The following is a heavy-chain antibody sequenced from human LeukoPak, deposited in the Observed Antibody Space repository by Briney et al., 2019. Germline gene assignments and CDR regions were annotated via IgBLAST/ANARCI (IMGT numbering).Heavy chain of an antibody. D-gene: IGHD5-12*01. CDR2: ISGSGSGGST. V-gene: IGHV3-23*01. J-gene: IGHJ4*02. CDR1: GFTFSSSA. Sequence: GGSLRLSCAASGFTFSSSAMSWVRQAPGKGLEWVSNISGSGSGGSTYYADSVKGRFTISRDNSKNTLYLQMNSLRAEDTAVYYCASILYSGYDLDYWGQGTLVTVSS. CDR3: ASILYSGYDLDY.